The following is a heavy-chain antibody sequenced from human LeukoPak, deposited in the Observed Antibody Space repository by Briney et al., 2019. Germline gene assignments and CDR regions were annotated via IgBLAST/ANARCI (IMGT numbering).Heavy chain of an antibody. J-gene: IGHJ2*01. D-gene: IGHD6-13*01. CDR2: ISGSSSYI. V-gene: IGHV3-21*01. CDR1: GFTFSSYS. CDR3: ARVPRIVGYTSRELGHWYFDL. Sequence: NAGGSLRLSCAASGFTFSSYSMNWVRQAPGKGLEWVSSISGSSSYIYYADSVKGRFTISRDNAKNSLYVQMNSLRAEDTAVYYCARVPRIVGYTSRELGHWYFDLWGRGTLVTVSS.